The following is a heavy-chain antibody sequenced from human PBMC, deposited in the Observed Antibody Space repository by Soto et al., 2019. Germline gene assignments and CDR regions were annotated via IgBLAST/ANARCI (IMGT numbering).Heavy chain of an antibody. CDR1: GFTFSDYY. Sequence: GGSLRLSCAASGFTFSDYYMSWIRQAPGKGLEWVSYISSSGSTIYYADSVKGRFTISRDNAKNSLYLQMNSLRAEDTAVYYCARFYCSGGSCYSSDDAFDISGQGTMVTVSS. CDR3: ARFYCSGGSCYSSDDAFDI. J-gene: IGHJ3*02. D-gene: IGHD2-15*01. CDR2: ISSSGSTI. V-gene: IGHV3-11*01.